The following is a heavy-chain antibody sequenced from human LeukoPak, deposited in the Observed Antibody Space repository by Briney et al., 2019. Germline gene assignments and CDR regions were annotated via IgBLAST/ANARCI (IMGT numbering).Heavy chain of an antibody. CDR2: FHHSGKI. V-gene: IGHV4-34*01. D-gene: IGHD2-15*01. CDR1: GGSFTTYY. Sequence: PSETLSLTCAVFGGSFTTYYWTWIRQPPGKGLEWIGEFHHSGKINYKPSLRSRVTISLDTSKNQFSLNLSSVTAADTAVYYCARGLGSAWVDFWGQGTLVTVSS. CDR3: ARGLGSAWVDF. J-gene: IGHJ4*02.